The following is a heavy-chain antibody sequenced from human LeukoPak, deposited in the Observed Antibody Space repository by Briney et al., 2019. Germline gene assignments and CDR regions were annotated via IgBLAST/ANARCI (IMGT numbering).Heavy chain of an antibody. CDR3: ARDGQGWFYDY. CDR2: ISSTSTI. V-gene: IGHV3-48*01. J-gene: IGHJ4*02. CDR1: GFTFSSYS. Sequence: TGGSLRLSCVASGFTFSSYSMNWVRQAPGKGLEWVSYISSTSTIYYADSVKGRFTISRDNAKNSLYLQMNSLRAEDTAVYYCARDGQGWFYDYWGQGTLVTVSS. D-gene: IGHD2-15*01.